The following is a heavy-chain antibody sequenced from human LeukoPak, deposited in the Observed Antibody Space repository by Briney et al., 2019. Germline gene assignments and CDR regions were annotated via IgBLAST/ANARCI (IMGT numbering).Heavy chain of an antibody. D-gene: IGHD6-19*01. CDR1: GGSFISNTYY. CDR2: IYYIGST. Sequence: SETLSLTCAVSGGSFISNTYYWGWIRQPPGKGLEWIGSIYYIGSTFCNPSLKSRVTISVDTSKNQFSLKLSSVTAADTAVYYCASIITVAGEDLNPNWYFDLWGRGTLVTVSS. V-gene: IGHV4-39*01. CDR3: ASIITVAGEDLNPNWYFDL. J-gene: IGHJ2*01.